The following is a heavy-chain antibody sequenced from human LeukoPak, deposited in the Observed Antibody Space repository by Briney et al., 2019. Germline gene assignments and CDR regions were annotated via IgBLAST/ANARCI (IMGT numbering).Heavy chain of an antibody. CDR1: GFTFSSYS. CDR2: ISSSSSYI. D-gene: IGHD3-3*02. CDR3: AREDGFSGAFDI. J-gene: IGHJ3*02. Sequence: PGGSLRLSCAASGFTFSSYSMNWVRQAPGKGLEWVSSISSSSSYIYYADSVKGRFTTSRDNAKNSLYLQMNSLRAEDTAVYYCAREDGFSGAFDIWGQGTMVTVSS. V-gene: IGHV3-21*01.